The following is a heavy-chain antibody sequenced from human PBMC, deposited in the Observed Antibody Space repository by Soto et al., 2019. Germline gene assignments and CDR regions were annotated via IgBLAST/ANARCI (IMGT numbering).Heavy chain of an antibody. CDR2: IGSPTM. Sequence: PGGALRLSCAASGFTFSSYGMSWVRQAPGKGLDWISYIGSPTMYYADSVKGRFTISRDNAKNSLYLQMNSLRVEDTAVYYCARDHSGDRDFDYSGKGTLVTVS. CDR3: ARDHSGDRDFDY. CDR1: GFTFSSYG. D-gene: IGHD7-27*01. V-gene: IGHV3-48*01. J-gene: IGHJ4*02.